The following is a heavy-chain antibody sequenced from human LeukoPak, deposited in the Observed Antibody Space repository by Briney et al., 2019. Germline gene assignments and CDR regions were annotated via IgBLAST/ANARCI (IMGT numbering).Heavy chain of an antibody. CDR1: GFTFSSYA. CDR2: ISGSGGNT. J-gene: IGHJ6*02. V-gene: IGHV3-23*01. D-gene: IGHD2-15*01. Sequence: PGGSLRLSCAASGFTFSSYAMNWVRQAPGKGLEWVSGISGSGGNTYYADSVKGRFTISRDNSKNTLYLQMSSLRAEDTAVYFCVRGYSFGPYGMDVWGQGTTVTVSS. CDR3: VRGYSFGPYGMDV.